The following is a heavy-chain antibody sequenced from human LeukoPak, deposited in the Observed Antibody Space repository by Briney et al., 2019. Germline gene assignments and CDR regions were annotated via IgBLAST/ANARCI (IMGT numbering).Heavy chain of an antibody. CDR3: ARAGDIVVVPAAFDP. D-gene: IGHD2-2*01. J-gene: IGHJ5*02. V-gene: IGHV1-69*13. CDR1: GYTFSSYA. CDR2: IIPIFGTA. Sequence: SVKVSCKASGYTFSSYAISWVRQAPGQGLEWMGGIIPIFGTANYAQKFQGRVTITADESTSTAYMELSSLRSEDTAVYYCARAGDIVVVPAAFDPWGQGTLVTVSS.